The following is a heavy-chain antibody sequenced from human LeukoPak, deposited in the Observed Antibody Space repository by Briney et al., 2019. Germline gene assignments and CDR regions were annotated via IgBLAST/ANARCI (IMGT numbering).Heavy chain of an antibody. V-gene: IGHV1-2*02. CDR3: ARVRQQWLRFYGGFWI. D-gene: IGHD5-12*01. J-gene: IGHJ3*02. CDR1: GYTFTGYY. CDR2: INPNSGGT. Sequence: ASVKVSCKASGYTFTGYYMHWVRQAPGQGLEWMGWINPNSGGTNYAQKFQGRVTMTRDTSISTAYMELSRLRSDDTAVYYCARVRQQWLRFYGGFWIWGQGTMVTVSS.